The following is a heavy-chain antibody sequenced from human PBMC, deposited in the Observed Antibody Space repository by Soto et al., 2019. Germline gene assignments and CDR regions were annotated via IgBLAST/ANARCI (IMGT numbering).Heavy chain of an antibody. J-gene: IGHJ6*02. D-gene: IGHD3-3*01. CDR2: ISSSSSYI. CDR1: GFTFSSYS. CDR3: AILYYDFWSGLDV. Sequence: EVQLVESGGGLVKPGGSLRLSCAASGFTFSSYSMNWVRQAPGKGLEWVSSISSSSSYIYYADSVKGRFTISRDNAKNSRYLQMNSLRAEDTAVYYCAILYYDFWSGLDVWGQGTTVTVSS. V-gene: IGHV3-21*01.